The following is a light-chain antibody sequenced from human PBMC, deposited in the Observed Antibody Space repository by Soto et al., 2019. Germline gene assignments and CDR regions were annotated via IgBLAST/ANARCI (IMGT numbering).Light chain of an antibody. V-gene: IGKV3-20*01. J-gene: IGKJ2*01. CDR1: QSVRSTF. CDR3: QQYDTSPPTYT. Sequence: EVGLTQSPGTLSLSPGERVTLSCRTSQSVRSTFLAWYQQKPGQAPRPLIYGASTRATGIPDRFSGSGSGTDVTLTISRLEPEDFAVYYCQQYDTSPPTYTFGQGTKLEIK. CDR2: GAS.